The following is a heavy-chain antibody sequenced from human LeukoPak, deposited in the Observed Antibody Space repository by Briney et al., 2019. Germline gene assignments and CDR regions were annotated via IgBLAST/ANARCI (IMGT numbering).Heavy chain of an antibody. J-gene: IGHJ3*02. V-gene: IGHV3-64*01. CDR1: GFTFSSYA. D-gene: IGHD6-6*01. CDR3: ARARQLVQDAFDI. CDR2: ISSNGGST. Sequence: GGSLRLSCAASGFTFSSYAMHWVRQAPGKGLEYVSAISSNGGSTYYANSVKGRFTISRDNSKNTLYPQMGSLRAEDMAVYYCARARQLVQDAFDIWGQGTMVTVSS.